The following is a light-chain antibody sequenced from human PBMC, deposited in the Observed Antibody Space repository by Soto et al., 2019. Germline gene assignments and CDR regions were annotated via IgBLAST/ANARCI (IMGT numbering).Light chain of an antibody. CDR2: AAS. V-gene: IGKV1-39*01. CDR3: QKSYSTPWT. Sequence: DIQITQSPSSLSASVGDRVTITFRASQSISSYLNWYQQKPGKAPKLLIYAASSLQSGVPSRFSGSGSGTDFTLTISSLQPEDFATYYCQKSYSTPWTFGQGTRLEIK. J-gene: IGKJ5*01. CDR1: QSISSY.